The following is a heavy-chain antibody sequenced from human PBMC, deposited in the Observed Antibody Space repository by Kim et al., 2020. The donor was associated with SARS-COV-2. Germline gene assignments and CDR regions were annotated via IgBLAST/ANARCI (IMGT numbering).Heavy chain of an antibody. CDR1: GDRVSSNSAA. CDR3: ARVVYNWNDYFYYYYGMDL. V-gene: IGHV6-1*01. J-gene: IGHJ6*02. D-gene: IGHD1-1*01. Sequence: SQTLSLTCAISGDRVSSNSAAWNWIRQSPSRGLEWLGRTYYRSRWYNDYAVSVKSRIIINPDTSKNQFSLQLNSVTPEDTAVYYCARVVYNWNDYFYYYYGMDLWGQGTTVTVSS. CDR2: TYYRSRWYN.